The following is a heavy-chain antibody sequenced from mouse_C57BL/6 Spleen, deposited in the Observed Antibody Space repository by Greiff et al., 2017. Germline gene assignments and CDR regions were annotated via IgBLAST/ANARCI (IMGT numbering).Heavy chain of an antibody. Sequence: VQLQQSGPELVKPGASVKISCKASGYTFTDYYMNWVKQSHGKSLEWIGDINPNNGGTSYNQKFKGKATLTVDKSSSTAYMELRSLTSEDSAVYYCARKCYAMDYWGQGTSVTVSS. CDR2: INPNNGGT. CDR3: ARKCYAMDY. V-gene: IGHV1-26*01. J-gene: IGHJ4*01. CDR1: GYTFTDYY. D-gene: IGHD1-3*01.